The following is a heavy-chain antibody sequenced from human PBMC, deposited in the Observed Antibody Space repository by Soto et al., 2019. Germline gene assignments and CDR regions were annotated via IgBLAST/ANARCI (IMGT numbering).Heavy chain of an antibody. D-gene: IGHD2-15*01. J-gene: IGHJ6*02. CDR3: ARDRARYCSGGSCYSGPQTRYYYYGMDV. CDR2: INAGNGNT. Sequence: ASVKVSCKASGYTFTSYAMHWVRQAPGQRLEWMGWINAGNGNTKYSQKFQGWVTMTRDTSISTAYMELSRLRSDDTAVYYRARDRARYCSGGSCYSGPQTRYYYYGMDVWGQGTTVTVSS. V-gene: IGHV1-3*01. CDR1: GYTFTSYA.